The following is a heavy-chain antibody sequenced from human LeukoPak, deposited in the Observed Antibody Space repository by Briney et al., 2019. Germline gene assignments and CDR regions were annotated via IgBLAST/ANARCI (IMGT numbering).Heavy chain of an antibody. CDR1: GFTFSSYE. Sequence: GGSLRLSCAASGFTFSSYEMNWVRQAPGKGLEWVSYISSSGSTIYYADSVKGRFTISRDNAKNSLYLQMNSLRAEDTALYYCARGRFGYYFDYWGQGTLVTVSS. V-gene: IGHV3-48*03. CDR2: ISSSGSTI. J-gene: IGHJ4*02. CDR3: ARGRFGYYFDY. D-gene: IGHD3-10*01.